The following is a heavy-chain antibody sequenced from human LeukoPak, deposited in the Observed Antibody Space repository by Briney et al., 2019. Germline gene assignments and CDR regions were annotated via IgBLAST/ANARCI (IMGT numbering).Heavy chain of an antibody. V-gene: IGHV3-23*01. D-gene: IGHD6-19*01. CDR1: GFTFSSYG. Sequence: GGSLRLSCAASGFTFSSYGMSWVRQAPGKGLEWVSAISGSGGSTYYADSVKGRFTISRDNSKNTLYLQMNSLRAEDTAVYYCAKGSQWLVRVGYYYYMDVWGKGTTVTISS. J-gene: IGHJ6*03. CDR2: ISGSGGST. CDR3: AKGSQWLVRVGYYYYMDV.